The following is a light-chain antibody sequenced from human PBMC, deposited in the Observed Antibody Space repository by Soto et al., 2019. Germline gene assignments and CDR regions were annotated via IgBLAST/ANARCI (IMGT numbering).Light chain of an antibody. CDR3: QKYNSAPPL. J-gene: IGKJ4*01. CDR2: AAS. CDR1: QGISNY. Sequence: DIQMTQSPCSLSASVGDRVTITCRASQGISNYLDWYQQKPGKVPKLLIYAASTLQSGVPSRFSRSGSGTDFTLTISSLPPEDVATYYCQKYNSAPPLFGGGTKVEIK. V-gene: IGKV1-27*01.